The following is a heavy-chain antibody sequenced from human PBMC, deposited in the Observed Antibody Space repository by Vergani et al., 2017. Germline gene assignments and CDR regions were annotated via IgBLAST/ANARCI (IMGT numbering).Heavy chain of an antibody. CDR1: GGSITSDNW. J-gene: IGHJ4*02. V-gene: IGHV4-4*02. CDR2: IHRSRST. Sequence: QVQLQQWGPGLVTPSGTLSLSCAVYGGSITSDNWWNWVRQAPGKGLQWIGEIHRSRSTNYNPSLRRRVTISLDKSKNQFSLKRTSVTAADTAVYFCASNPRLGGDVVDSWGQGTLVTVSS. D-gene: IGHD3-16*01. CDR3: ASNPRLGGDVVDS.